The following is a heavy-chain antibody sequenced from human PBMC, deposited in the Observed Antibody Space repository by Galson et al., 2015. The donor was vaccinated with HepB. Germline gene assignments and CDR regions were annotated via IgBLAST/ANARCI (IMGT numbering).Heavy chain of an antibody. CDR2: IYSGGDT. D-gene: IGHD3-16*01. V-gene: IGHV3-53*01. Sequence: SLRLSCAGSGFTVSINSMNWVRQAPGRGLEWVSIIYSGGDTYYTDSVKGRFIISRDNSKNTLYLQMNSMSAEDTAVYYCARGGLAGGKKHYSFDYWGPGTLVTVSS. J-gene: IGHJ4*02. CDR3: ARGGLAGGKKHYSFDY. CDR1: GFTVSINS.